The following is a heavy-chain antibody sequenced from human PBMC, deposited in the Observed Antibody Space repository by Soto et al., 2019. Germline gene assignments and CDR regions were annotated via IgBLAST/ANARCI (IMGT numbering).Heavy chain of an antibody. J-gene: IGHJ5*02. Sequence: PGGSLRLSCAISGFSVSSNYLSWVRQAPGKGLEWVSVHYSGGSTYYADSVQVRFTISRDKSNNTLYLQMRRVRAEDTAVYFCARHRHPRGTVGATSPLDPWGQGTQVTVSS. V-gene: IGHV3-53*01. CDR1: GFSVSSNY. CDR2: HYSGGST. D-gene: IGHD1-26*01. CDR3: ARHRHPRGTVGATSPLDP.